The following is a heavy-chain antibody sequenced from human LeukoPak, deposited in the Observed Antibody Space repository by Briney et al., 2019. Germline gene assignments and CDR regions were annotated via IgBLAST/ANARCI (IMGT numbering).Heavy chain of an antibody. Sequence: PSETLSLTCTVPGGSISSGSYYWSWIRQPAGKGLEWIGRIYISGSTNYNPSLKSRVTISVDTSKNQFSLKLSSVTAADTAVYYCARGSGYYDYWGQGTLVTVSS. CDR1: GGSISSGSYY. J-gene: IGHJ4*02. CDR2: IYISGST. V-gene: IGHV4-61*02. CDR3: ARGSGYYDY. D-gene: IGHD3-3*01.